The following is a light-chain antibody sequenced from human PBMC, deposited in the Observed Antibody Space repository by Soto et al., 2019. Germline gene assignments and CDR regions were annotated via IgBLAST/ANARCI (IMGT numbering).Light chain of an antibody. V-gene: IGKV1-5*01. CDR2: EAS. Sequence: DIQMTQSPSTLSASVGDRDTITCRASQSISSWLAWYQQKPGKAPKLLIHEASRLESGVPSRFSGSESGTEFTLTISGLHAEDFATYYCQQYNNFPLTFGGGTRVEIK. J-gene: IGKJ4*01. CDR3: QQYNNFPLT. CDR1: QSISSW.